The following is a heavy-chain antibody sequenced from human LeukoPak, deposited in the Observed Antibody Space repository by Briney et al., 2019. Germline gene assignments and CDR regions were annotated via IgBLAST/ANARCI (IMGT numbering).Heavy chain of an antibody. CDR2: IWYDGSNK. Sequence: PGGSLRLSCAASGFTFSSNGMHWVRQAPGKGLEWVGVIWYDGSNKYYADSVKGRFTISRDNSKNTLYLRMNSLRAEDTAVYYCARPYYSNYYYYGMDVWGQGTTVTVSS. CDR1: GFTFSSNG. J-gene: IGHJ6*02. V-gene: IGHV3-33*01. D-gene: IGHD4-11*01. CDR3: ARPYYSNYYYYGMDV.